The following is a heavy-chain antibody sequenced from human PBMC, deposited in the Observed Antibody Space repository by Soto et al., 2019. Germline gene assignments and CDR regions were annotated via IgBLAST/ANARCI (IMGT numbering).Heavy chain of an antibody. CDR3: TRETVAGITGLDY. CDR2: ISVSDAFI. D-gene: IGHD1-20*01. V-gene: IGHV3-23*01. Sequence: GESLKISCAASGFNVGAFAVNWVRQAPGKGLEWVSGISVSDAFIYYADSARGRFSISRDASENILYLQMNSLRVDDTALYYCTRETVAGITGLDYWGPGTLVTVSS. J-gene: IGHJ4*02. CDR1: GFNVGAFA.